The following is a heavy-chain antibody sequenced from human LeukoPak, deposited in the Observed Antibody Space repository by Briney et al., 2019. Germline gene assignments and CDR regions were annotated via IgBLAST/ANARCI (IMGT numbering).Heavy chain of an antibody. Sequence: GGSLRLSCAASEFTFLRSGMHWVRQAPGKGLEWVAVISYDGDNKYYADSVKGRFTISRDNSKNTLYLQMNSLRTEDTAMYYCAKDFLREPLGELTVWGQGTTVTVSS. CDR3: AKDFLREPLGELTV. D-gene: IGHD3-10*01. J-gene: IGHJ6*02. V-gene: IGHV3-30*18. CDR2: ISYDGDNK. CDR1: EFTFLRSG.